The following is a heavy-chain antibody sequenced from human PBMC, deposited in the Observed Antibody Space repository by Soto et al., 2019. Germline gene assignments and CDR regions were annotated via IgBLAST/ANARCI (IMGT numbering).Heavy chain of an antibody. CDR2: IIPIFGTA. D-gene: IGHD3-3*01. CDR1: GGTFSSYA. V-gene: IGHV1-69*13. CDR3: ARVSEGDFWAYYYYGMDV. J-gene: IGHJ6*02. Sequence: SVKVSCKASGGTFSSYAISWVRQAPGQGLEWMGGIIPIFGTANYAQKLQGRVTITADESTSTAYMELSSLRSEDTAVYYCARVSEGDFWAYYYYGMDVWGQGTTVTVSS.